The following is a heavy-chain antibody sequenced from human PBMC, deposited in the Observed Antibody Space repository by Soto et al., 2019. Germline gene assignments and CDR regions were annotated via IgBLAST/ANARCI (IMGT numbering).Heavy chain of an antibody. J-gene: IGHJ5*02. CDR1: GFTFSSYG. D-gene: IGHD3-3*01. CDR3: ARDTMEGVNNWFDP. Sequence: GGSLRLSCAASGFTFSSYGMHWVRQAPGKGLEWVAVIWYDGSNKYYADSVKGRFTISRDNSKNTLYLQMNSLRAEDTAVYYCARDTMEGVNNWFDPWGQGTLVTVSS. CDR2: IWYDGSNK. V-gene: IGHV3-33*01.